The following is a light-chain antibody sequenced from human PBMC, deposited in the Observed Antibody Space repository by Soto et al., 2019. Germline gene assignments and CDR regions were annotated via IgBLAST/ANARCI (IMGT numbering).Light chain of an antibody. CDR2: GAS. V-gene: IGKV3-15*01. Sequence: EIVMTQSPATLSVSPGERATLSCRASQSVSSNLAWYQQKPGQAPRLLIYGASTRATGIPARFSGSGSGTEFTLTLSSLQSEDFAVYDCQPYNNWPPWTFGQGTKVDIK. J-gene: IGKJ1*01. CDR3: QPYNNWPPWT. CDR1: QSVSSN.